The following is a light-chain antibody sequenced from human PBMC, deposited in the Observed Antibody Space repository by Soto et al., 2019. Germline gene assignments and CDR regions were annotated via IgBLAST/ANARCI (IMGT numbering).Light chain of an antibody. Sequence: IALTQCPVTLSFSPWEIATLSSRATQSVSRPYLAWYQQWHGQAPRLLLYYTSNRATGIPARFSGSGSGTDFTLTINSLAPDDFAIDYCHQRQSWPRTFGQGTKVDI. CDR2: YTS. CDR1: QSVSRPY. CDR3: HQRQSWPRT. J-gene: IGKJ1*01. V-gene: IGKV3-11*01.